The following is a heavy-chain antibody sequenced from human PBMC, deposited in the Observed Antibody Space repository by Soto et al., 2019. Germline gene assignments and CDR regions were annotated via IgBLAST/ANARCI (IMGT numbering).Heavy chain of an antibody. CDR1: GFTFSSYW. J-gene: IGHJ6*02. V-gene: IGHV3-74*01. D-gene: IGHD2-15*01. CDR2: INSDGSST. CDR3: ARSRASMVGGMDV. Sequence: GGSLRLSCAASGFTFSSYWMHWVRQAPGKGLVWVSRINSDGSSTSYADSVKGRFTISRDNAKNTLYLQMNSLRAEDTAVYYCARSRASMVGGMDVWGQGTTVTSP.